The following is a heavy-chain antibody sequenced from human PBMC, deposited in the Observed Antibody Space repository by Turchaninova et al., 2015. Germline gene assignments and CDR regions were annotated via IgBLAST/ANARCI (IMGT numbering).Heavy chain of an antibody. Sequence: EVQLVESGGGLVQPGGSLGLSCAASGFTFSSYGMHWVRQAPGKGLVGVSHLNSDGSSTTYADSVKGRFTISRDNAKNTLYLQMNSLRVEDTAVYYCARMDCGGDCYTWGQGTLVTVSS. CDR1: GFTFSSYG. CDR2: LNSDGSST. J-gene: IGHJ4*02. D-gene: IGHD2-21*02. CDR3: ARMDCGGDCYT. V-gene: IGHV3-74*01.